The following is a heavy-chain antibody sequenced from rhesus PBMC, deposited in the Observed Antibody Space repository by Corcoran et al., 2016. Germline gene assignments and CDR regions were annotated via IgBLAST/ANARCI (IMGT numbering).Heavy chain of an antibody. CDR1: GYSIRSGYY. Sequence: QVQLQESGPGLVKPSETLSPTCAVLGYSIRSGYYWGWIRQAPRQGLEYIGDISGSSGSTYYNPSLKSRVTISKDTSKNQFSLKLSSVTAADTAVYYCARDQGEKAAAGTNYWGQGVLVTVSS. CDR2: ISGSSGST. V-gene: IGHV4-99*02. CDR3: ARDQGEKAAAGTNY. D-gene: IGHD6-31*01. J-gene: IGHJ4*01.